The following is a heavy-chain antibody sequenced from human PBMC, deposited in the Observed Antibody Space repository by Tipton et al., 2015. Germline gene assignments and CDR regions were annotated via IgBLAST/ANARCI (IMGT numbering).Heavy chain of an antibody. V-gene: IGHV3-23*01. D-gene: IGHD3-3*02. J-gene: IGHJ4*02. Sequence: SLRLSCAASGFTFSNYAMSWVRQAPGKGLEWVSGISDSGGRTYYADSMKGRITISRDNSKNMLHLQINSLRVEDTAVYYCAKYVASDADWGQGTLVTVSS. CDR3: AKYVASDAD. CDR2: ISDSGGRT. CDR1: GFTFSNYA.